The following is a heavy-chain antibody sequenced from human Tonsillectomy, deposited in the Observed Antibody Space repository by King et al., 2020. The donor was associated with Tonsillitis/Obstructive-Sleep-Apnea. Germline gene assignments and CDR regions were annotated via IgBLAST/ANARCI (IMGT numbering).Heavy chain of an antibody. CDR1: RFTFSSYA. V-gene: IGHV3-30*01. CDR2: ISYDGGNK. J-gene: IGHJ3*02. Sequence: VQLVESGGGVVQPGRSLRLSCAASRFTFSSYAMHWVRQVPGKGLEWVAVISYDGGNKYYADSGKGRFTISRANSQNTLYLQMNSLRAEDTAVYYCAREDGYCSGGSCYSKAFDIWGQGTMVTVSS. CDR3: AREDGYCSGGSCYSKAFDI. D-gene: IGHD2-15*01.